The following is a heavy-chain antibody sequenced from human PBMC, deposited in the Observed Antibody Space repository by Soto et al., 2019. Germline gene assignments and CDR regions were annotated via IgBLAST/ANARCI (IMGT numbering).Heavy chain of an antibody. Sequence: QVQLVQSGAEVKKPGASVKVSCKASGYTFTSYDINWVRQATGQGPEWMGWMNPDSGHTGYARKFRDRISMTRNTSITTAYMELTSLRSDDTAIYYCARGRVRHSSSNYLDPWGRGTLVTVSS. D-gene: IGHD6-6*01. CDR1: GYTFTSYD. J-gene: IGHJ5*02. CDR2: MNPDSGHT. V-gene: IGHV1-8*01. CDR3: ARGRVRHSSSNYLDP.